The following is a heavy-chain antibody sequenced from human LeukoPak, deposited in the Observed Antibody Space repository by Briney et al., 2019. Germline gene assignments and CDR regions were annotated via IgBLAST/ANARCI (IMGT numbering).Heavy chain of an antibody. V-gene: IGHV4-38-2*01. CDR1: SYSISSGSY. CDR3: ARVTYVDDMLYQYFDY. CDR2: IFHSGNS. D-gene: IGHD4-17*01. J-gene: IGHJ4*02. Sequence: KPSETLSHTCAVSSYSISSGSYWGWIRQSPGKGLEWVGSIFHSGNSYYNPSLKSRLTMSVDTSKNQFSLKLTSVTAADTALYYCARVTYVDDMLYQYFDYWGQGILVTVSS.